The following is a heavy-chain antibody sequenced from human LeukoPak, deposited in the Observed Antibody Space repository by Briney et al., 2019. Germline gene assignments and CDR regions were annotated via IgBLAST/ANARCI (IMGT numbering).Heavy chain of an antibody. D-gene: IGHD6-13*01. CDR1: GYSFTNYW. Sequence: GESLKISCKGSGYSFTNYWIGWVRQMPGKGLGWMGNIYPGDSNTKYSPAFQGQVTISADKSISTAYLQWSSLKASDTALYYCATWGSSWFDYWGHGTLVTVSS. CDR2: IYPGDSNT. CDR3: ATWGSSWFDY. J-gene: IGHJ4*01. V-gene: IGHV5-51*01.